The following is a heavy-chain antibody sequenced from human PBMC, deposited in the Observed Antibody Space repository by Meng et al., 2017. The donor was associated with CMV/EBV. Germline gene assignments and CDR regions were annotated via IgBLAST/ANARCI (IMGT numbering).Heavy chain of an antibody. CDR3: ARAWSRAIFGVASASFDY. CDR1: GYTFTSYG. Sequence: ASVKVSCKASGYTFTSYGISWVRQAPGQGLEWMGWISAYNGNTNYAQKLQGRVTMTTDTSTSTAYMELRSLRSDDTAVYYCARAWSRAIFGVASASFDYWGQGTLVTVSS. D-gene: IGHD3-3*01. J-gene: IGHJ4*02. V-gene: IGHV1-18*01. CDR2: ISAYNGNT.